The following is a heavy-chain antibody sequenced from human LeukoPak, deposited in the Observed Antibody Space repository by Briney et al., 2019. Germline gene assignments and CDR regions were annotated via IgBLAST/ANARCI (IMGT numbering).Heavy chain of an antibody. D-gene: IGHD2/OR15-2a*01. V-gene: IGHV4-4*02. J-gene: IGHJ4*02. CDR3: TRENRPFCPFAY. Sequence: SGTLSLTCAVSGGSIDITNYWSWVRQAPGKGLKWIGEISHSGTTNYSPSLRSRVAMSLDRANNQFSLNLTSVTDADTAVYYCTRENRPFCPFAYWGQGVLVTVSS. CDR1: GGSIDITNY. CDR2: ISHSGTT.